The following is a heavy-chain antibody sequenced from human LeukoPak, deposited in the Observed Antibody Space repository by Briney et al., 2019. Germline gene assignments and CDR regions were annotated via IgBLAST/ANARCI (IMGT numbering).Heavy chain of an antibody. CDR3: ARDPSYSSSWYGDLGAFDI. D-gene: IGHD6-13*01. V-gene: IGHV6-1*01. Sequence: SQTLSLTCAISGDSVSSNSAAWNWIRQSPSRGLEWLGRTYYRSKWYNDYAVSVKSRITINPDTSKSQFSLQLNSVTPEDTAVYYCARDPSYSSSWYGDLGAFDIWGQGTMVTVSS. CDR1: GDSVSSNSAA. J-gene: IGHJ3*02. CDR2: TYYRSKWYN.